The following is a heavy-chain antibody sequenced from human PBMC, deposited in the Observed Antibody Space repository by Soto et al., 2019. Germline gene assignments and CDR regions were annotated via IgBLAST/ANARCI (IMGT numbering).Heavy chain of an antibody. CDR3: ARGSRVLDPR. Sequence: QVQLVQSGAEVKTPGASVRVSCRAAGYSFSSYDINWVRQATGQGLEWMGWMNPNSGNTGYAQRFQGRVTMTRDTSISTAYMELSRLTFEDTAVYYCARGSRVLDPRWGQGTLVTVSS. CDR2: MNPNSGNT. J-gene: IGHJ4*02. V-gene: IGHV1-8*01. CDR1: GYSFSSYD.